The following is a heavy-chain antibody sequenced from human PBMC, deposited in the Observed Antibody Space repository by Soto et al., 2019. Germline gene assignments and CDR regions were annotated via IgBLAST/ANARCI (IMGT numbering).Heavy chain of an antibody. CDR1: GDTFTAYD. CDR3: ARAGAAPYYYYGLDV. Sequence: ASVKASCKTSGDTFTAYDIYWVRQAPGQGLEWMGWIRAYNGDTNYAQKFQTRVTMTTDKSTDTAYMDLRSLTSDDTAIYYCARAGAAPYYYYGLDVWGQGTTVTVSS. CDR2: IRAYNGDT. V-gene: IGHV1-18*01. D-gene: IGHD3-10*01. J-gene: IGHJ6*02.